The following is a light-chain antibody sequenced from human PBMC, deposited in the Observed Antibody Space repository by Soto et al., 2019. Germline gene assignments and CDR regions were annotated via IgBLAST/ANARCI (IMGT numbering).Light chain of an antibody. J-gene: IGKJ1*01. Sequence: EIVLTQSPATLSLSPGERATLSCRASQSVSSYLAWYQQKPGQAPRLLISDASNRATGIPARFSGSGSGTDFTLPISSLEPEDFAVYYCQQRSNWPRTFGQGTKV. CDR1: QSVSSY. CDR2: DAS. CDR3: QQRSNWPRT. V-gene: IGKV3-11*01.